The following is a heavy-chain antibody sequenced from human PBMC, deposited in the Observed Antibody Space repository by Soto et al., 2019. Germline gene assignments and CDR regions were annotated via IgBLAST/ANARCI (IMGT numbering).Heavy chain of an antibody. D-gene: IGHD3-10*01. V-gene: IGHV1-18*01. CDR3: XRGEEVHGSGSYYNTPIDY. J-gene: IGHJ4*02. Sequence: QVQLVQSGAEVKKPGASVKVSCKASGYTFTSYGISWVRQAPGQGLEWMGWISAYNGNTNYAQKLQGRVTXTTDTXXXXXXXXXXXXXXXXXXXXXXXRGEEVHGSGSYYNTPIDYWGQGTLVTVXX. CDR1: GYTFTSYG. CDR2: ISAYNGNT.